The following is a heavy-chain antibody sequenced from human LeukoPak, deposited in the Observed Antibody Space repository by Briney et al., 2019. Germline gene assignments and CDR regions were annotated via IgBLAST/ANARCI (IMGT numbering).Heavy chain of an antibody. CDR1: EFNFFSYG. J-gene: IGHJ4*01. D-gene: IGHD2-21*02. CDR2: IFSDGSTT. V-gene: IGHV3-74*01. Sequence: GGSLRLSCVASEFNFFSYGMQWVRQAPGKGLVRVSRIFSDGSTTSYADSVKGRFTISRDNAKNTLYLQMNSLRAEDTAVYYCARELPREVTLDYWGQGTLVTVSP. CDR3: ARELPREVTLDY.